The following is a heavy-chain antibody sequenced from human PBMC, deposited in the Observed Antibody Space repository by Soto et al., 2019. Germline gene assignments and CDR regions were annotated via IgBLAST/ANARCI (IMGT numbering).Heavy chain of an antibody. CDR1: CGSIISYY. J-gene: IGHJ5*02. Sequence: SETLSLTCTFSCGSIISYYWSWIRQPAGKGLEWIGRIYTSGSTNYNPSLKSRVTMSVDTSKNQFSLKLSSVTAADTAVYYCARVRLQHYYGSGSYSLYDWFDPWGQGTLVTVSS. CDR3: ARVRLQHYYGSGSYSLYDWFDP. V-gene: IGHV4-4*07. CDR2: IYTSGST. D-gene: IGHD3-10*01.